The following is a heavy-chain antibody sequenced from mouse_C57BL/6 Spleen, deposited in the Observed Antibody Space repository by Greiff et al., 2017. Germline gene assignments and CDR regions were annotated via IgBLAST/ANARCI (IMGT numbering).Heavy chain of an antibody. CDR3: ARGDGNSWYFDV. Sequence: EVKVVESGGGLVKPGGSLKLSCAASGFTFSDYGMHWVRQAPEKGLEWVAYISSGSSTIYYADTVKGRFTISRDNAKNTLFLQMTSLRSEDTAMYYCARGDGNSWYFDVWGTGTTVTVSS. D-gene: IGHD2-1*01. V-gene: IGHV5-17*01. J-gene: IGHJ1*03. CDR2: ISSGSSTI. CDR1: GFTFSDYG.